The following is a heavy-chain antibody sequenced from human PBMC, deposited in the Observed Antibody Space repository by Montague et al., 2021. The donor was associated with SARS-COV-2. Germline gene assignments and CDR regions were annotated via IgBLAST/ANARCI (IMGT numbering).Heavy chain of an antibody. CDR2: IYYSGST. D-gene: IGHD5-12*01. CDR3: ARGAGRGSGYGKYYYYYYGMDV. J-gene: IGHJ6*02. CDR1: GGSISSYY. V-gene: IGHV4-59*01. Sequence: SETLSLTSTVSGGSISSYYWSWIRQPPGKGLEWIGYIYYSGSTNYNPSLKSRVTISVDTSKNQFSLKLSAVTAADTAVYYCARGAGRGSGYGKYYYYYYGMDVWGQGTTVTVSS.